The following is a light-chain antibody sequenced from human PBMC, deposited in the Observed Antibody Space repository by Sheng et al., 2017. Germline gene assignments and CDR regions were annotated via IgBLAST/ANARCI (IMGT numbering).Light chain of an antibody. CDR2: DAS. CDR3: QQYDNLLLT. CDR1: QSISSF. Sequence: DIQMTQSPSFLSASVGDRVTITCRASQSISSFVNWYQQKPGKAPKLLIYDASNLETGVPSRFSGSGSGTDFTFTISSLQPEDIATYYCQQYDNLLLTFGGGTKVEIK. J-gene: IGKJ4*01. V-gene: IGKV1-33*01.